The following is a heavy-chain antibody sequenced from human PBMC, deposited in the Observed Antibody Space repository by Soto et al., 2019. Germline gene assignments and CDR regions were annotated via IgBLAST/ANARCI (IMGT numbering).Heavy chain of an antibody. D-gene: IGHD6-19*01. CDR2: ISGSGGST. J-gene: IGHJ4*02. CDR1: GCTFSSYA. V-gene: IGHV3-23*01. CDR3: AKDGTWRSGWSDY. Sequence: PGGSLRLSCAASGCTFSSYAMSWVRQAPGKGLEWVSAISGSGGSTYYADSVKGRFTISRDNSKNTLYLQMNSLRAEDTAVYYCAKDGTWRSGWSDYWGQGTLVTVSS.